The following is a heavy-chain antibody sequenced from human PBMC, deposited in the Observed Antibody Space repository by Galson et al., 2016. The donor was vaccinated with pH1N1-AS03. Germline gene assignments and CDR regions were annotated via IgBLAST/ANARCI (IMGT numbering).Heavy chain of an antibody. J-gene: IGHJ3*02. Sequence: SLRLSCAASGFSFSTTWMTWVRQAPGKGLEFVANIKEDGSVRNYAGSVKGRFIISRDNAQNSLYLQMNSLGVEDKALYYCVRDPFFSSFDIWGQGTVVTVSS. V-gene: IGHV3-7*01. CDR1: GFSFSTTW. CDR2: IKEDGSVR. CDR3: VRDPFFSSFDI.